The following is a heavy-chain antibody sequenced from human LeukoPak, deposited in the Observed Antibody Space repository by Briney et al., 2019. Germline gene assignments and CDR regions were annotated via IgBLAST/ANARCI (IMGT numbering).Heavy chain of an antibody. Sequence: SGRSLRLSCAASGFTFSSYAMHWVRQAPGKGLEWVAVIWFDGSNISYPDSVKGRFTISRDNSKNILYLHMSSLRVDDTAVYYCAKDPGGPWQVRGLGDSWGQGTLVTASS. CDR3: AKDPGGPWQVRGLGDS. CDR2: IWFDGSNI. CDR1: GFTFSSYA. J-gene: IGHJ4*02. V-gene: IGHV3-33*06. D-gene: IGHD3-10*01.